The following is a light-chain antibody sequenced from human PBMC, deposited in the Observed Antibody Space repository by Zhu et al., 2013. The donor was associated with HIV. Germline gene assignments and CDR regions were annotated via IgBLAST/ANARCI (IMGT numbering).Light chain of an antibody. Sequence: EIVLTQSPGTLSLSPGESATLSCRASQTVGSHYLAWYQQKPGQAPRLLIYGASVRATGIPDRFSGSGSGTDFTLTISGLEPEDFAVYHCQQYGNSPRTFGQGTKVEIK. V-gene: IGKV3-20*01. CDR2: GAS. CDR3: QQYGNSPRT. J-gene: IGKJ1*01. CDR1: QTVGSHY.